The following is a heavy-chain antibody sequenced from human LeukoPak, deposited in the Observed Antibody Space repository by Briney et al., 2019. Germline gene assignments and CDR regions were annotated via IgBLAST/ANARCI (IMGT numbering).Heavy chain of an antibody. CDR2: ISNSGDAT. CDR3: AKAPPYKKYFDY. J-gene: IGHJ4*02. D-gene: IGHD1-1*01. Sequence: GGSVRLSCAASGFTFSIYAMRWVRQAPGEGLEWVSTISNSGDATYYADSVKGRFTISRDNSKNTLYLQMNSLRAEDTAVYYCAKAPPYKKYFDYWGQGTLVTVSS. V-gene: IGHV3-23*01. CDR1: GFTFSIYA.